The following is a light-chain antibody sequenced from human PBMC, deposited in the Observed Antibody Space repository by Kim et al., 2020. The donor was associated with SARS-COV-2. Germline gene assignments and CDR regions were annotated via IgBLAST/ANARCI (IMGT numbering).Light chain of an antibody. CDR3: QVWDNSTDHWV. CDR2: YDR. Sequence: APGGPARIACGGDNFGSKIVHWYQQRPGQAPVLVIYYDRERPSRIPERISGSKSGNTATLTISRVEAGDEADYYCQVWDNSTDHWVFGGGTQLTVL. J-gene: IGLJ3*02. CDR1: NFGSKI. V-gene: IGLV3-21*04.